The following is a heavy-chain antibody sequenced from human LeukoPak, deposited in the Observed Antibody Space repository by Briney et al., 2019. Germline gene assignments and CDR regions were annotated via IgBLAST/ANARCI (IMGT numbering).Heavy chain of an antibody. CDR2: IYTSGST. Sequence: SQTLSLTCTVSGGSISSGSYYWSWIRQPAGKGLEWIGRIYTSGSTNYNPSLKSRVTISVDTSKNQFSLKLSSVTAADTAVYYCARVYCSSTSCYWFDPWGQGTLVTVSS. V-gene: IGHV4-61*02. CDR3: ARVYCSSTSCYWFDP. D-gene: IGHD2-2*01. CDR1: GGSISSGSYY. J-gene: IGHJ5*02.